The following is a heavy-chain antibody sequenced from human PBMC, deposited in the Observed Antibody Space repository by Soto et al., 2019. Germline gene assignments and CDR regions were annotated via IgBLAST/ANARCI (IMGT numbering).Heavy chain of an antibody. CDR2: IYYSGTT. V-gene: IGHV4-39*01. CDR3: ARQKWEQPKWFDP. J-gene: IGHJ5*02. Sequence: QLQLQESGPGLVKPSEPLSLTCSLSGGAISDARFYWGWIRQSPGKGLEWVGSIYYSGTTFFNPSLQSRVTISVDTSENQFSLKLRSVTAADTALYFCARQKWEQPKWFDPWGQGTLVTVSS. D-gene: IGHD1-26*01. CDR1: GGAISDARFY.